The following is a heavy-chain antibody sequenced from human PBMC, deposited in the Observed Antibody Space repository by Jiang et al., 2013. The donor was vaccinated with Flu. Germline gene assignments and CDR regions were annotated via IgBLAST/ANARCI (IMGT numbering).Heavy chain of an antibody. CDR3: AKETYGSGRTTRTHFDY. CDR2: IRYDGSNK. Sequence: EWVAFIRYDGSNKYYADSVKGRFTISRDNSKNTLYLQMNSLRAEDTAVYYCAKETYGSGRTTRTHFDYWGQGTLVTVSS. V-gene: IGHV3-30*02. J-gene: IGHJ4*02. D-gene: IGHD3-10*01.